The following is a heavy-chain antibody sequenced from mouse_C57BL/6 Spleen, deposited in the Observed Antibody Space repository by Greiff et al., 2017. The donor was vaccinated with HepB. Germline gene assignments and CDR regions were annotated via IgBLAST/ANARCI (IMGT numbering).Heavy chain of an antibody. J-gene: IGHJ2*01. V-gene: IGHV5-4*01. CDR3: ARAPYYYGSSYGFDY. Sequence: EVHLVESGGGLVKPGGSLKLSCAASGFTFSSYAMSWVRQTPEKRLEWVATISDGGSYTYYPDNVKGRFTISRDNAKNNLYLQMSHLKSEDTAMYYCARAPYYYGSSYGFDYWGQGTTLTVSS. D-gene: IGHD1-1*01. CDR2: ISDGGSYT. CDR1: GFTFSSYA.